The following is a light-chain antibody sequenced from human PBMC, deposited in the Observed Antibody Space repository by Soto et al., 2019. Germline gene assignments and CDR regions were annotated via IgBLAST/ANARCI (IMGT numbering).Light chain of an antibody. CDR1: ASTIGRNY. V-gene: IGLV1-47*01. CDR3: AAWDDNLSGLYV. J-gene: IGLJ1*01. CDR2: RNS. Sequence: QSVLTQSPSASGTPGQRVTISCSGSASTIGRNYVYWYQQPPGPAPKLLIYRNSQRPSGVPDRFSGSKSGTSASLAISGLRSEDEADYYCAAWDDNLSGLYVFGAGTKVTVL.